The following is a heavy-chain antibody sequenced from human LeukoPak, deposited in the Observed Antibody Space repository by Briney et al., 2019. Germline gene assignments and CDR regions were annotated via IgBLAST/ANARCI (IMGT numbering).Heavy chain of an antibody. J-gene: IGHJ4*02. CDR1: GGSISSYY. D-gene: IGHD5-24*01. Sequence: PSETLSLTCTVSGGSISSYYWSWIRQPPGKGLEWIGYIYYSGSTNYNPSLKSRATISVDTSKNQFSLKQSSVTAADTAVYYCARDRDGLFDYWGQGTLVTVSS. CDR2: IYYSGST. CDR3: ARDRDGLFDY. V-gene: IGHV4-59*01.